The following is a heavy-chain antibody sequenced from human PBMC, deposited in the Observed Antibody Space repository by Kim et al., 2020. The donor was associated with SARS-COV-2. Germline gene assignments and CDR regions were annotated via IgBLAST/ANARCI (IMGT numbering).Heavy chain of an antibody. D-gene: IGHD3-22*01. CDR2: IYYSGST. Sequence: SETLSLTCTVSGGSISSSSYYWGWIRQPPGKGLEWIGSIYYSGSTYYNPSLKSRVTISVDTYKYQFPLKLSSVTAAATAVYYCARITFDSSGYCPPERCDPWGQGTLVTVSS. CDR3: ARITFDSSGYCPPERCDP. J-gene: IGHJ5*02. CDR1: GGSISSSSYY. V-gene: IGHV4-39*01.